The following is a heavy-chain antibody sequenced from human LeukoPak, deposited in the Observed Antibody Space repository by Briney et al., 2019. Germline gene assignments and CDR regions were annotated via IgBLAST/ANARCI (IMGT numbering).Heavy chain of an antibody. Sequence: ASVKVSCKVSGYTLTELSMHWVRQAPGKGLEWMGGFDPEDGETIYAQKFQGRVTMTEDTSTDTAYMELSSLRSEDTAVYYCATPRRGFDAFDIWGQGTMVTVSS. J-gene: IGHJ3*02. V-gene: IGHV1-24*01. CDR3: ATPRRGFDAFDI. CDR1: GYTLTELS. CDR2: FDPEDGET.